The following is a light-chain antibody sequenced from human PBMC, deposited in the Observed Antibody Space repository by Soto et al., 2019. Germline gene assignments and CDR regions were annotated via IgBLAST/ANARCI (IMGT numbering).Light chain of an antibody. Sequence: QSVLTQPPSASGTPGQRVTISCSGSSSNIGSNPAHWYQQFPGTAPKVLIYSNYQRPSGVPGRFSGSTSGTSASLAISGLQSEDEADYYCAAWDDRLSDQLFGGGTTVTDL. V-gene: IGLV1-44*01. J-gene: IGLJ2*01. CDR2: SNY. CDR1: SSNIGSNP. CDR3: AAWDDRLSDQL.